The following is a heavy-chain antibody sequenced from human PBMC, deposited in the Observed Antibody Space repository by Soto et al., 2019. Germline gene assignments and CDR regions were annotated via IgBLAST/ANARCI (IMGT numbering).Heavy chain of an antibody. D-gene: IGHD3-10*01. CDR1: GGSFSGYF. Sequence: QVQLQQWGAGLLKPSETLSLTCAVYGGSFSGYFWSWIRQPPGKGLEWIGEINHSGSTNYNPSLKGRVTISVDTSKNQFSLKLSSVTAADTAVYYCARGKGGYYGSGSTLNWFDPWGQGTLVTVSS. V-gene: IGHV4-34*01. CDR2: INHSGST. CDR3: ARGKGGYYGSGSTLNWFDP. J-gene: IGHJ5*02.